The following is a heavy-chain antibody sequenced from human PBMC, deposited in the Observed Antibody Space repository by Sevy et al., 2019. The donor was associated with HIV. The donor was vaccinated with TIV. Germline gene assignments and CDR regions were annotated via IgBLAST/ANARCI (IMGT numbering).Heavy chain of an antibody. V-gene: IGHV4-30-4*01. CDR2: IYYSGST. Sequence: SETLSLTCTVSGGSISSGDYYWSWIRQPPGKGLEWIGYIYYSGSTYYNPSPKSRVTISVDTSKNQFSLKLSSVTAADTAVYYCAREKTMVRGVIGTRWGTPPRAFDIWGQGTMVTVSS. CDR1: GGSISSGDYY. J-gene: IGHJ3*02. D-gene: IGHD3-10*01. CDR3: AREKTMVRGVIGTRWGTPPRAFDI.